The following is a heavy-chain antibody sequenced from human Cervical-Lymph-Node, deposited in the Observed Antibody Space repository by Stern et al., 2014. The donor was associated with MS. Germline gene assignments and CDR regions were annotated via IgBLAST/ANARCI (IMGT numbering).Heavy chain of an antibody. Sequence: MQLVESGAEVKKPGASVKVSCKASGYTFTSDDINWVRQVPGQGLEWMGWMNPDSGDTGYAQKFRGKFTITRDLSISTAYMEMSGLKSEDTAMYYCTRGWSAWGQGTLVIVSS. CDR2: MNPDSGDT. V-gene: IGHV1-8*01. CDR1: GYTFTSDD. J-gene: IGHJ4*02. D-gene: IGHD3-3*01. CDR3: TRGWSA.